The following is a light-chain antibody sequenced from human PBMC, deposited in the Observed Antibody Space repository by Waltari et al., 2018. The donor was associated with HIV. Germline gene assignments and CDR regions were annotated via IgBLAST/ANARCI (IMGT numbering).Light chain of an antibody. CDR2: EVS. CDR3: WSYTSSDTFV. J-gene: IGLJ1*01. CDR1: NTDVGRYNY. Sequence: QSALTQPVSVSASPGQSIAISCIGTNTDVGRYNYFSWYQHHPGKAPKLILYEVSNRPSEVSNRFSGSKSGDTAFLTISGLHGEDEADYYCWSYTSSDTFVFGTGTKVTVL. V-gene: IGLV2-14*01.